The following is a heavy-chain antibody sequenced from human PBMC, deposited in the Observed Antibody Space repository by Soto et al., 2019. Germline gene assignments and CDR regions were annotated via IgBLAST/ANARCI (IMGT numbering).Heavy chain of an antibody. Sequence: QVQLQESGPGLVKPSETLSLTCTVSGGSISSYYWSWIRQPPGKGLEWIGYIYYSGSTNYNPSLKSRVTISVHTSKNQFPRKLSSVTAADTAVYYCARGGDGSYDFWSGYYPRLYYYYYMDVWGKATTVTVSS. CDR1: GGSISSYY. V-gene: IGHV4-59*01. CDR3: ARGGDGSYDFWSGYYPRLYYYYYMDV. CDR2: IYYSGST. D-gene: IGHD3-3*01. J-gene: IGHJ6*03.